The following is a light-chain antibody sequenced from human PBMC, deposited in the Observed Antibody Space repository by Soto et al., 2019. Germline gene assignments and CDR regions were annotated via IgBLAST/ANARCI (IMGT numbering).Light chain of an antibody. CDR2: EVS. CDR1: QTARHSDGRTY. J-gene: IGKJ2*01. Sequence: DIVMTQIPLSLSVTPGRAASISCKSSQTARHSDGRTYLYWYRQKPGQPPHLLIYEVSNRFSGVPERFSSSGSGTDFTLNISRVEADDVGVYYCMQNIDLPPTFGQGTKLEIK. V-gene: IGKV2D-29*01. CDR3: MQNIDLPPT.